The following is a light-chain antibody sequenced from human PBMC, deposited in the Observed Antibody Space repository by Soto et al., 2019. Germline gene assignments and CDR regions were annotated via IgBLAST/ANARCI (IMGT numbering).Light chain of an antibody. CDR3: SSYTSSSTRV. Sequence: QSLLTQPVSVSGSPGQSITISCTGTSSDVGGYNYVSWYQQHPGKAPKLMIYDVSNRPSGASNRFSGSKSGNTASLTISGLQAEDEADYYCSSYTSSSTRVFGTGTKVTVL. J-gene: IGLJ1*01. CDR1: SSDVGGYNY. V-gene: IGLV2-14*01. CDR2: DVS.